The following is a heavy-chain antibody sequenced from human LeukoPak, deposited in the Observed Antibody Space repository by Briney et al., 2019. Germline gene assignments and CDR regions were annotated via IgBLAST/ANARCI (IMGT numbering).Heavy chain of an antibody. CDR3: ARDGLYSTSRDGLDV. CDR1: GYTFTTYG. Sequence: ASVKVSCKASGYTFTTYGISWVRQAPGQGLEWMGWISAYNGDTNYAQKLQDRVTMTTDTSTTTASMELRSLTSDDTAVYYCARDGLYSTSRDGLDVWGQGTTVTVSS. D-gene: IGHD6-13*01. CDR2: ISAYNGDT. V-gene: IGHV1-18*01. J-gene: IGHJ6*02.